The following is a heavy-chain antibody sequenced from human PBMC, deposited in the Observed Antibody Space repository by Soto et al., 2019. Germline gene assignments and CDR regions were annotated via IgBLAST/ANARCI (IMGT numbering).Heavy chain of an antibody. Sequence: SETLSPTCTVSGDSICTSTYYWGWIRQHPGKGLEWIGYIFRSGNTYYNPSLKSRVTISVDTSKNQFSLKLSSVTAADTAVYYCARGRYCSSTSCSLGAFDIWGQGTMVTVS. D-gene: IGHD2-2*01. J-gene: IGHJ3*02. CDR2: IFRSGNT. CDR1: GDSICTSTYY. V-gene: IGHV4-31*03. CDR3: ARGRYCSSTSCSLGAFDI.